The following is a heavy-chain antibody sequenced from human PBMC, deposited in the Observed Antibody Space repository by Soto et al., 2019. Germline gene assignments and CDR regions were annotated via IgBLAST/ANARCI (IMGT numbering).Heavy chain of an antibody. CDR1: GGPFSSYP. Sequence: SVKVSCKASGGPFSSYPIRWVRQASGQGLEWMGGIIPMVGTANYAQKFQGRVTITADESTTTAYMELSSLRSEDTAVYYCVRADWLDPWGQGTRVTVSS. J-gene: IGHJ5*02. CDR3: VRADWLDP. CDR2: IIPMVGTA. V-gene: IGHV1-69*13.